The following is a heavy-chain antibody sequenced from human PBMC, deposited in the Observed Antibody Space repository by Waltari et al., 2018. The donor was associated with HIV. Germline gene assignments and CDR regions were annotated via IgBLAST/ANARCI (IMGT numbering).Heavy chain of an antibody. CDR2: SDPGDSET. D-gene: IGHD1-26*01. J-gene: IGHJ4*02. Sequence: EVQLVQSGAAVTKTGESLKISGKGSGYTFSLYWLGWVLQIPGQGRVRQGPGKGLDWMGNSDPGDSETRYSPSFQGQVTIPANKSISTVYLQWSSLKASDTATYVWARHHREVVAAPWEWQYWGQGTLVTVSP. CDR1: GYTFSLYW. CDR3: ARHHREVVAAPWEWQY. V-gene: IGHV5-51*01.